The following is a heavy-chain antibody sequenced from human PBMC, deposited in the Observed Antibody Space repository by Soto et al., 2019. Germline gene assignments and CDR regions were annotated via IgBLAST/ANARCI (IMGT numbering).Heavy chain of an antibody. Sequence: GGSLRLSCAASGFTFSSYAMSWVRQAPGKGLERVSAISGSGGSTYYADSVKGRFTISRDNSKNTLYLQMNSLRAEDTAVYYCAKGIKLTVTTFYFDYWGQGTLVTVSS. CDR2: ISGSGGST. CDR1: GFTFSSYA. D-gene: IGHD4-17*01. V-gene: IGHV3-23*01. CDR3: AKGIKLTVTTFYFDY. J-gene: IGHJ4*02.